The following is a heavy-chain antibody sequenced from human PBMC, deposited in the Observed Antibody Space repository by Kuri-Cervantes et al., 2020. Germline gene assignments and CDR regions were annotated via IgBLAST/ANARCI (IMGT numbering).Heavy chain of an antibody. CDR2: ISAYNGNT. CDR3: AIHRKAYYYDSSGRKNAFDI. V-gene: IGHV1-18*01. CDR1: GYTFTSYG. D-gene: IGHD3-22*01. J-gene: IGHJ3*02. Sequence: ASVKVSCKGSGYTFTSYGISWVRQAPGQGLEWMGWISAYNGNTNYAQKLQGRVTMTTDTSTSTAYMELRSLRSDDTAVYYCAIHRKAYYYDSSGRKNAFDIWGQGTMVTVSS.